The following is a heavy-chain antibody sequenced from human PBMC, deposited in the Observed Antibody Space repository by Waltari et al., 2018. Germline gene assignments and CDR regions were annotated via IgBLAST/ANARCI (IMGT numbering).Heavy chain of an antibody. J-gene: IGHJ3*02. CDR2: IYPGDSDT. V-gene: IGHV5-51*01. D-gene: IGHD3-10*01. CDR3: ASPSPDFLSGDDFDI. Sequence: EVQLVQSGAEVKKPGESLKISCKGSGYSFTSYWIGWVRQMPGKGLEWRGIIYPGDSDTRYRPSVQGQVTISADKSISTAYLQWSSLKASDTAMYYCASPSPDFLSGDDFDIWGQGTMVTVSS. CDR1: GYSFTSYW.